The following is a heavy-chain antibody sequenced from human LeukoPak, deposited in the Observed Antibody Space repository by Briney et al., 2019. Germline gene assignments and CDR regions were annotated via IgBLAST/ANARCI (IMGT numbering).Heavy chain of an antibody. Sequence: SETLSLTCTVSGGSISSYYWSWLRQPPGKGLEWIGYIYYSGSTNYNPSLKSRVTISVDTSKNQFSLKLSSVTAADTTVYYCARVAAAGTRFDYWGQGTLVTVSS. V-gene: IGHV4-59*01. CDR1: GGSISSYY. CDR2: IYYSGST. CDR3: ARVAAAGTRFDY. J-gene: IGHJ4*02. D-gene: IGHD6-13*01.